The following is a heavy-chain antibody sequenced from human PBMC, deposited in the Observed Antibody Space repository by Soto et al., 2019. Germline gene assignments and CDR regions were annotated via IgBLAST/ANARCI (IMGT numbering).Heavy chain of an antibody. V-gene: IGHV4-31*03. J-gene: IGHJ6*02. CDR3: ARGNPLYYYGMDV. Sequence: PSETLSLTCTVSGGSISSGGYYWSWIRQHPGKGLEWIGYIYYSGSTYYNPSLKSRVTISVDTSKNQFSLKLSSVTAADTAVYYCARGNPLYYYGMDVWGQGTTVTVSS. CDR1: GGSISSGGYY. CDR2: IYYSGST.